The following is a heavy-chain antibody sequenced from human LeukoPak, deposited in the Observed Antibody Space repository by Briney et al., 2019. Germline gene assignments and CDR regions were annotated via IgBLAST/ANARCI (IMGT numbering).Heavy chain of an antibody. J-gene: IGHJ4*02. CDR1: GFTFGDTW. D-gene: IGHD3/OR15-3a*01. CDR3: ATSYDMGWLIGY. Sequence: GGSLRLSCAASGFTFGDTWMNWVRQAPGQGPEWVANIKQDGSEKFYVASVKGRFTISRDNAKNSLYLQMNSLRAEDTALYYCATSYDMGWLIGYWGQGTLVAVSS. CDR2: IKQDGSEK. V-gene: IGHV3-7*03.